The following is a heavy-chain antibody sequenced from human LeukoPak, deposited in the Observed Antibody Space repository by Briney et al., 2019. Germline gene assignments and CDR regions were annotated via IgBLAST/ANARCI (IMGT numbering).Heavy chain of an antibody. Sequence: SETLSLTCAVYGGSFSGYYWSWIRQPPGKGLEWIGEINHSGSTNYNPSLKSRVTISVDTSKNQFSLKLSSVTAADTAVYYCARGRIVLMVYAWSWFDPWGQGTLVTVSS. CDR2: INHSGST. D-gene: IGHD2-8*01. V-gene: IGHV4-34*01. CDR1: GGSFSGYY. J-gene: IGHJ5*02. CDR3: ARGRIVLMVYAWSWFDP.